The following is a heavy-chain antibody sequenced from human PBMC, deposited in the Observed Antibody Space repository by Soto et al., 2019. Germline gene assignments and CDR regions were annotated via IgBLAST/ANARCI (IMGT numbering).Heavy chain of an antibody. Sequence: QVQLVQSGAEVKKPGSSVKVSCKASGGTFSSYAISWVRQAPGHGLEWMGGIIPIFGTADYAQKFQGRVTITADESTSTAYMELSSLRSEDTAVYYCVCVYNWNDSAFDYWGQGTLVTVSS. J-gene: IGHJ4*02. CDR2: IIPIFGTA. V-gene: IGHV1-69*12. CDR3: VCVYNWNDSAFDY. CDR1: GGTFSSYA. D-gene: IGHD1-1*01.